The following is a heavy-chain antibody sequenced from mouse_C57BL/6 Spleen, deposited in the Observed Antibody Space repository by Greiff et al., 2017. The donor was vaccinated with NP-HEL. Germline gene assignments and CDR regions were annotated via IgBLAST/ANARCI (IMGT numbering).Heavy chain of an antibody. Sequence: QVQLQQSGAELVRPGTSVKVSCKASGFAFTNYLIAWVKQRPGQGLEWIGVISPGSGGTYYNEKVKGKVTLTADKSSSTAYMQLSSLTSEDSAVYFCARGGDAMDYWGQGTSVTVSS. CDR1: GFAFTNYL. CDR3: ARGGDAMDY. V-gene: IGHV1-54*01. CDR2: ISPGSGGT. J-gene: IGHJ4*01.